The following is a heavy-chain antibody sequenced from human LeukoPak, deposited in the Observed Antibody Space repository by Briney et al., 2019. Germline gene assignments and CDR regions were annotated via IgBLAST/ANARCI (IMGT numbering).Heavy chain of an antibody. J-gene: IGHJ4*02. CDR2: ISYDGRNK. D-gene: IGHD5-12*01. Sequence: GRSLRLSCAASGFTFSSYGMHWVRQAPGKGLEWVAAISYDGRNKEYVDSVKGRFTISRDNSKNTLYLQMNSLRAEDTAVYYCAKDRGYSHGFEYWGQGTLVTVSS. V-gene: IGHV3-30*18. CDR3: AKDRGYSHGFEY. CDR1: GFTFSSYG.